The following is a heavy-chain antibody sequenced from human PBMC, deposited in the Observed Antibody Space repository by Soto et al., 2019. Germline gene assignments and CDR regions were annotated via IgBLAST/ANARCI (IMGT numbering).Heavy chain of an antibody. CDR1: GFTFSNYD. Sequence: EEQLLESGGRLVQPGGSLRLSCVASGFTFSNYDMTWVRQAPGKGLEWVSGISGSGGNTYSADSVKGRFTISRDNSKNTLYLQMNSPRAEDTAVYYCARGRKSRYYYYSMDVWGKGTTVTVS. CDR2: ISGSGGNT. D-gene: IGHD1-20*01. V-gene: IGHV3-23*01. J-gene: IGHJ6*03. CDR3: ARGRKSRYYYYSMDV.